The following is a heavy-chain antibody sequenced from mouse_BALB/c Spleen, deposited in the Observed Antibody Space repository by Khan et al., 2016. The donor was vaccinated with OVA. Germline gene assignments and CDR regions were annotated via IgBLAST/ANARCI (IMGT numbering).Heavy chain of an antibody. J-gene: IGHJ2*01. CDR2: IYPGNGYT. CDR3: TTAYYSSYFDY. CDR1: GSTFTSYG. Sequence: EVQLQESGAELGRPGSSVKLSCKTSGSTFTSYGIKWVKQRPGQGLEWIGYIYPGNGYTEYNEKFQGKAILTSDTSSSTDYMQLRSLTSEDSAMDFCTTAYYSSYFDYWGQGTTLTVSS. V-gene: IGHV1S134*01. D-gene: IGHD2-5*01.